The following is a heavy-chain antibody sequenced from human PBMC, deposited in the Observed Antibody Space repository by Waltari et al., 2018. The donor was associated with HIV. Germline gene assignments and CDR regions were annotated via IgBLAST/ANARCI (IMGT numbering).Heavy chain of an antibody. CDR2: IYHSGST. D-gene: IGHD6-19*01. V-gene: IGHV4-4*02. J-gene: IGHJ3*02. Sequence: QVQLQESGPGLVKPSGTLSLTCAVSGGSISSSNWWSWVRQPPGKGLEWIGEIYHSGSTNYHPSLKSRVTISVDKSKNQFSLKLSSVTAADTAVYYCARVIEGYSSGWVSDAFDIWGQGTMVTVSS. CDR1: GGSISSSNW. CDR3: ARVIEGYSSGWVSDAFDI.